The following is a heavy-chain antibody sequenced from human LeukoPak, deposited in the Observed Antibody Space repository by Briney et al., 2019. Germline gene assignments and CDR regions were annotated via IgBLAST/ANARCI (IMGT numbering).Heavy chain of an antibody. CDR3: AREYLGGSYPDPGY. J-gene: IGHJ4*02. D-gene: IGHD1-26*01. CDR1: GFTFSSYS. CDR2: ISSSSSYI. Sequence: GGSLRLSCAASGFTFSSYSMNWVRQAPGKGLEWVSSISSSSSYIYYADSVKGRFTISRDNAKNSLYLQMNSLRAEDTAIYYCAREYLGGSYPDPGYWGQGTLVTVSS. V-gene: IGHV3-21*01.